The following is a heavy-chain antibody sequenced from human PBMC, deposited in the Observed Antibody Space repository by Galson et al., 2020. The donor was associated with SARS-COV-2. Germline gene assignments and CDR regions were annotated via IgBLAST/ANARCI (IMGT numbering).Heavy chain of an antibody. Sequence: ASVKVSCKVSGYTLTELSMHWVRQAPGKGLEWMGGFDPEDGETIYAQKFQGRVTMTEDTSTDTAYMELSSLRSEDTAVYYCAKPLGVLGDLSDHPCDPWGQGTLVTVSS. CDR3: AKPLGVLGDLSDHPCDP. CDR1: GYTLTELS. V-gene: IGHV1-24*01. J-gene: IGHJ5*02. CDR2: FDPEDGET. D-gene: IGHD4-17*01.